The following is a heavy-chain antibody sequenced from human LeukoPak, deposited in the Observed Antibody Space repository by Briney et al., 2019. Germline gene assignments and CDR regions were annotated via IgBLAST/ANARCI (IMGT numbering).Heavy chain of an antibody. CDR2: INHSGST. CDR1: GGSFSGYY. V-gene: IGHV4-34*01. Sequence: SETLSLTCAVYGGSFSGYYWSWIRQPPGKGLEWIGEINHSGSTNYNPSLKSRVTISVDTSKNQFSLKLSSVTAADTAVYYCARAGYSYGYRKNYYYYGMDVWGQGTTVTVSS. D-gene: IGHD5-18*01. J-gene: IGHJ6*02. CDR3: ARAGYSYGYRKNYYYYGMDV.